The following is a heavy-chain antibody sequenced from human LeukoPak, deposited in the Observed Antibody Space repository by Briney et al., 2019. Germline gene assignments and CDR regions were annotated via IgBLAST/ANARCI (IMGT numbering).Heavy chain of an antibody. CDR2: IYHSGST. CDR1: GYSISSGYY. J-gene: IGHJ6*03. Sequence: PSETLSLTCTVSGYSISSGYYWGWIRQPPGKGLEWIGSIYHSGSTYYNPSLKSRVTISVDTSKNQFSLKLSSVTAADTAVYYCARGHAVRGVKPPYYYYYYYMDVWGKGTTVTISS. CDR3: ARGHAVRGVKPPYYYYYYYMDV. V-gene: IGHV4-38-2*02. D-gene: IGHD3-10*01.